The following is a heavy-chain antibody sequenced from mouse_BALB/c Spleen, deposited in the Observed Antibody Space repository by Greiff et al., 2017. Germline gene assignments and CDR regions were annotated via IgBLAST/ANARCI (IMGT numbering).Heavy chain of an antibody. CDR2: INSNGGST. J-gene: IGHJ3*01. V-gene: IGHV5-6-3*01. D-gene: IGHD2-3*01. CDR3: AREDGYYVTWFAY. Sequence: EVQGVESGGGLVQPGGSLKLSCAASGFTFSSYGMSWVRQTPDKRLELVATINSNGGSTYYPDSVKGRFTISRDNAKNTLYLQMSSLKSEDTAMYYCAREDGYYVTWFAYWGQGTLVTVSA. CDR1: GFTFSSYG.